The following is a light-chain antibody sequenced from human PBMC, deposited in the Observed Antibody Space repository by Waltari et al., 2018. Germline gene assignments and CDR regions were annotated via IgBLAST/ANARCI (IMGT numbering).Light chain of an antibody. CDR3: QQYGSSPPT. V-gene: IGKV3-20*01. J-gene: IGKJ1*01. CDR2: GAS. Sequence: EIVLPQSPGTLSLSPGERATLSCRASQSVSSSYLAWYQQNPGQAPRLLIYGASSRATGIPDRFSGSGSGTDFTLTISRLEPEDFAVYYCQQYGSSPPTFGQGTKVEIK. CDR1: QSVSSSY.